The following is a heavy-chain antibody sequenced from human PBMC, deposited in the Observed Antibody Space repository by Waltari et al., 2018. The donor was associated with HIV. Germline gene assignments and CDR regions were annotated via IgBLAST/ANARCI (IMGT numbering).Heavy chain of an antibody. CDR2: INSKSGGI. J-gene: IGHJ4*02. D-gene: IGHD1-26*01. CDR3: ARSLYSGSSPIDH. CDR1: ASTVRGDK. Sequence: QVQFVKSGADLKTPGPSVQVSCKASASTVRGDKFHWVRQAPGQGLQWLGWINSKSGGINYAQKFQGRLSLTRDTSISTVYMELTRLTSDDTAVYYCARSLYSGSSPIDHWGQGSLVSVSS. V-gene: IGHV1-2*02.